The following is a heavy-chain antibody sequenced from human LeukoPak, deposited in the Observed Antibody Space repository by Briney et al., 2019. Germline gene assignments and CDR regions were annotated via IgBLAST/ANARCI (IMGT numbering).Heavy chain of an antibody. V-gene: IGHV3-48*04. CDR1: GFTFSSYS. CDR2: ISSSGSTI. CDR3: ARDRTPLGYYYDSSGYEGFPYYYYYGMDV. D-gene: IGHD3-22*01. Sequence: GGSLRLSCAASGFTFSSYSMNWVRQAPGKGLEWVSYISSSGSTIYYADSVKGRFTISRDNAKNSLYLQMNSLRAEDTAVYYCARDRTPLGYYYDSSGYEGFPYYYYYGMDVWGQGTTVTVSS. J-gene: IGHJ6*02.